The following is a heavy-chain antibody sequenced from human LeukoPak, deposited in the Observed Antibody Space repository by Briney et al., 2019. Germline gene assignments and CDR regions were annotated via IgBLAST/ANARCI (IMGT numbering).Heavy chain of an antibody. CDR2: ISGYNGKT. J-gene: IGHJ4*02. V-gene: IGHV1-18*01. D-gene: IGHD2-15*01. CDR1: GYTFTNYA. CDR3: ARDVGEGYCSGGSCSDY. Sequence: GASVKVSCKASGYTFTNYAISWVRQAPGQGREWMGWISGYNGKTNYAQKLQGRVTMTTDTSTSTVYMDLRSLRSDDTAVYYCARDVGEGYCSGGSCSDYWGQGTLVTVSS.